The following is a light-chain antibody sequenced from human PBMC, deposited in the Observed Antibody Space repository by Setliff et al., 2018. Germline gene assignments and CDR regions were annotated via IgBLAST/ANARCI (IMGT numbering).Light chain of an antibody. Sequence: QSALTQPASVSGSPGQSITISCTGTSSDVGGYNYVSWYQQHPGKAPKLMIYDVSKRPSGVSNRFSGSKSGNTASLTISGLQAEDEADYYCSSYTSSSTFGFGTGTK. CDR1: SSDVGGYNY. CDR2: DVS. V-gene: IGLV2-14*01. J-gene: IGLJ1*01. CDR3: SSYTSSSTFG.